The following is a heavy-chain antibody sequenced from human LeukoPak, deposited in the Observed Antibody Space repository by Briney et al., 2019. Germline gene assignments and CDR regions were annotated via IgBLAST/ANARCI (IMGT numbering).Heavy chain of an antibody. V-gene: IGHV3-64*01. Sequence: GGSLRLSSPAPGFSFASYAMHWVRQAPGKGLKFFSAIINNGGLTYYANSVKGRFTISTDNPKNTLYLQMGSLRAEDIAVYYCARVATNHRRTAFDIWGQGTMVTVSS. CDR3: ARVATNHRRTAFDI. CDR1: GFSFASYA. J-gene: IGHJ3*02. D-gene: IGHD2-8*01. CDR2: IINNGGLT.